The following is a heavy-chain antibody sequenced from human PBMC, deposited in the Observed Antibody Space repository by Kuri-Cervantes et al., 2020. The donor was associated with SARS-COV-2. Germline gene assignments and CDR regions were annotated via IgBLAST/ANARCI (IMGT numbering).Heavy chain of an antibody. V-gene: IGHV4-34*01. CDR3: ARHGDFYRYYYYGMDV. Sequence: GSLRLSCAVYGGSFSGYYWSWIRQPPGKGLEWIGEINHSGSTNYNPSLKSRVTISVDMSKNQFSLKLSSVTAADTAVYYCARHGDFYRYYYYGMDVWGQGTTVTVSS. J-gene: IGHJ6*02. CDR1: GGSFSGYY. D-gene: IGHD3-3*01. CDR2: INHSGST.